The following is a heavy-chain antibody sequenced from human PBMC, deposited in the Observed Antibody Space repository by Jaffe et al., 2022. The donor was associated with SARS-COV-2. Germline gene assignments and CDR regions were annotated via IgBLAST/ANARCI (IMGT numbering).Heavy chain of an antibody. V-gene: IGHV3-30*18. CDR1: GFTFSSYG. Sequence: QVQLVESGGGVVQPGRSLRLSCAASGFTFSSYGMHWVRQAPGKGLEWVAVISYDGSNKYYADSVKGRFTISRDNSKNTLYLQMNSLRAEDTAVYYCAKDISGSYSVPDYWGQGTLVTVSS. D-gene: IGHD1-26*01. J-gene: IGHJ4*02. CDR2: ISYDGSNK. CDR3: AKDISGSYSVPDY.